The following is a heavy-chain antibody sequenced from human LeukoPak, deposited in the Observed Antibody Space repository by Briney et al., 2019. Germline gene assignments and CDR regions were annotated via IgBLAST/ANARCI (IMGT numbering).Heavy chain of an antibody. CDR2: MNPNSGNT. CDR1: GYTFTGYY. V-gene: IGHV1-8*02. D-gene: IGHD3-16*01. J-gene: IGHJ6*02. CDR3: ARASGLTGSYYYYGMDV. Sequence: ASVKVSCKASGYTFTGYYMHWVRQAPGQGLEWMGWMNPNSGNTGYAQKFQGRVTMTRNTSISTAYMELSSLRSEDTAVYYCARASGLTGSYYYYGMDVWGQGTTVTVSS.